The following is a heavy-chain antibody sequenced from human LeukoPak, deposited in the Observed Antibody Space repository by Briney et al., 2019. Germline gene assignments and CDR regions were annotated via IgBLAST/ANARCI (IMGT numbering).Heavy chain of an antibody. CDR2: IYPGDSDT. CDR3: ARTRSSGWSQAGAFDI. D-gene: IGHD6-19*01. CDR1: GYSFTSYW. V-gene: IGHV5-51*01. Sequence: GESLKISCKGSGYSFTSYWIGWVRKMPGKGLGWMGSIYPGDSDTRYSPSFQGQVTISADKSISTAYLQWSRLKASDTAMYYCARTRSSGWSQAGAFDIWGQGTMVTVSS. J-gene: IGHJ3*02.